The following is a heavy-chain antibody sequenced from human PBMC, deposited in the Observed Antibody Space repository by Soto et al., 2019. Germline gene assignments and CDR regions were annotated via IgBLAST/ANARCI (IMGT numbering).Heavy chain of an antibody. D-gene: IGHD2-21*02. V-gene: IGHV4-30-4*01. Sequence: SETLSLTCTVSGASIRSTDYYWSWIRQAPGKGLEWIGYVYYTGSTYYNPSLMSRLTISVDTSKNQFSLKLTSVTAAETAVYYCVRTAREGAVAPHWFDRWGQGTQVTVPQ. J-gene: IGHJ5*02. CDR3: VRTAREGAVAPHWFDR. CDR1: GASIRSTDYY. CDR2: VYYTGST.